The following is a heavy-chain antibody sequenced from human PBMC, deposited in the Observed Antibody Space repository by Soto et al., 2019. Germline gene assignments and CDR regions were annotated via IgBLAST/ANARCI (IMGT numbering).Heavy chain of an antibody. CDR1: GGTFSSYA. Sequence: ASVKVSCKASGGTFSSYAISWVRQAPGQGLEWMGGIIPIFGTANYAQKFQGRVTITADESTSTAYMELGNLRSEDTAVYYCARGTGDRRAYYYVYWGQGTRVTVSS. V-gene: IGHV1-69*13. CDR3: ARGTGDRRAYYYVY. D-gene: IGHD3-16*01. CDR2: IIPIFGTA. J-gene: IGHJ4*02.